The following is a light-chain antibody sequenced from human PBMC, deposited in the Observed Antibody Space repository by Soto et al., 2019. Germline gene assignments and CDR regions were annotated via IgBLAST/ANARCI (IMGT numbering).Light chain of an antibody. J-gene: IGLJ3*02. V-gene: IGLV2-14*03. CDR2: DVT. CDR3: SSYVSKNILM. Sequence: QSALTQPASVSASAGQSITISCTGTSSDVETYKYVSWYQQRAGKVPKLILYDVTDRPSGISPRFSGSKSGNTASLTISGLQPEDEADYYCSSYVSKNILMFGGGTKVTVL. CDR1: SSDVETYKY.